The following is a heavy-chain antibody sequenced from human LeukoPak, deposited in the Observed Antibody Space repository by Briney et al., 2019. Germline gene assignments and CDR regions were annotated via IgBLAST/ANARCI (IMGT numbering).Heavy chain of an antibody. Sequence: PGGSLRLSCTVSGFTVSSNSMSWVRQAPGKGLEWVSDISGSGGSTYYADSVKGRFTISRDNSKNTLYLQMNSLRAEDTAVYYCVPRKEWSCYTDVWGKGTTVTVSS. V-gene: IGHV3-23*01. CDR2: ISGSGGST. J-gene: IGHJ6*03. CDR3: VPRKEWSCYTDV. CDR1: GFTVSSNS. D-gene: IGHD3-3*01.